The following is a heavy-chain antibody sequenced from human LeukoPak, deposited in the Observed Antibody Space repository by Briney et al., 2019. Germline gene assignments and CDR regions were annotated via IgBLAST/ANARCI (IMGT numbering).Heavy chain of an antibody. Sequence: GGSLRLSCAASGFTFSSYAMSWVRQAPGKGLEWVSVIYSGGSTYYADSVKGRFTISRDNSKNTLYLQMNSLRAEDTAVYYCARDRELLGIDYWGQGTLVTVSS. CDR2: IYSGGST. CDR3: ARDRELLGIDY. D-gene: IGHD1-26*01. V-gene: IGHV3-66*01. CDR1: GFTFSSYA. J-gene: IGHJ4*02.